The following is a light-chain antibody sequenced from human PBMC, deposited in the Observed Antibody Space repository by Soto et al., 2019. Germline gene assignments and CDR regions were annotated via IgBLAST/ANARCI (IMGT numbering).Light chain of an antibody. CDR3: MQALQSPTT. J-gene: IGKJ4*01. V-gene: IGKV2-28*01. CDR1: QSLLHSNGYNY. CDR2: LGS. Sequence: DIVMTQSPLSLPVTPGEPASISCRSSQSLLHSNGYNYLGWYLQKPGQSPQLLIYLGSNRASGVTDSFSGSGSGTDFTLKISRVEAEDVGVYYCMQALQSPTTFGGATKVEIK.